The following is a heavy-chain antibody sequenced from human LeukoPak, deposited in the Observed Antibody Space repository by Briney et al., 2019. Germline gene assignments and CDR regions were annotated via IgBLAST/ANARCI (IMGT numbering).Heavy chain of an antibody. CDR1: GFTFSSYA. CDR3: ARDRAEYQLLMRRNDAFDI. V-gene: IGHV3-30-3*01. CDR2: ISYDGSNK. Sequence: GRSLRLSCAASGFTFSSYAMHWVRQAPGKGLEWVAVISYDGSNKYYADSVKGRFTISRDNSKNTLYLQMNSLRAEDTAVYYCARDRAEYQLLMRRNDAFDIWGQGTMVTVSS. J-gene: IGHJ3*02. D-gene: IGHD2-2*01.